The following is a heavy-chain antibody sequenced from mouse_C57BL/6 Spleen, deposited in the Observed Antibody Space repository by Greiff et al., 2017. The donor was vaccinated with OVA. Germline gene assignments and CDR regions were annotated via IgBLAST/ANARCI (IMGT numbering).Heavy chain of an antibody. D-gene: IGHD4-1*01. CDR1: GYTFTDYY. V-gene: IGHV1-19*01. J-gene: IGHJ4*01. CDR2: INPYNGGT. Sequence: EVQLQQSGPVLVKPGASVKMSCKASGYTFTDYYMNWVKQSHGKSLEWIGVINPYNGGTSYNQKFKGKATLTVDKSSSTAYRELNSLTSEDSAVYYCARSWDGAMDDWGQGTSVTVSS. CDR3: ARSWDGAMDD.